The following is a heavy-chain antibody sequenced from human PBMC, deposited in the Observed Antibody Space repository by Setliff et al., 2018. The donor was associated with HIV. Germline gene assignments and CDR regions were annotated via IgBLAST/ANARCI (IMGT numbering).Heavy chain of an antibody. V-gene: IGHV3-43*01. CDR1: GFTFDDYT. CDR2: ITWDGGNT. J-gene: IGHJ4*02. CDR3: VKNIGGYSSSSVFDY. D-gene: IGHD6-6*01. Sequence: GGSLRLSCVASGFTFDDYTMHWVRQAPGKGLEWVSLITWDGGNTYYADSVKGRFTISRDNSKNSLYLQMNSLRTEDTALYYCVKNIGGYSSSSVFDYWGQGTLVTVSS.